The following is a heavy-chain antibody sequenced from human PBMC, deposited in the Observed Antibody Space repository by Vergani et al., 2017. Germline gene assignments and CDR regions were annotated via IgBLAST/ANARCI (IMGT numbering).Heavy chain of an antibody. J-gene: IGHJ4*02. CDR1: GFTFSSYA. CDR2: ISYDGSNK. CDR3: ARGAQIVVVVAATPSDY. Sequence: QVQLVESGGGVVQPGRSLRLSCAASGFTFSSYAMHWVRQAPGKGLEWVAVISYDGSNKYYADSVKGRFTFSRDNSKNTLYLQMNSLRAEDTAVYYCARGAQIVVVVAATPSDYWGQGTLVTVSS. V-gene: IGHV3-30-3*01. D-gene: IGHD2-15*01.